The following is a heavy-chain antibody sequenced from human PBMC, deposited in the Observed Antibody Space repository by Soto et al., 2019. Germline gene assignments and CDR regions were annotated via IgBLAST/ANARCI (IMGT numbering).Heavy chain of an antibody. J-gene: IGHJ6*02. D-gene: IGHD2-21*01. CDR2: INPETGGT. V-gene: IGHV1-2*02. CDR3: ARERFQVISDGMDV. CDR1: GYTFTGYY. Sequence: QVQLVQSGADVKTPGASVRVSCKASGYTFTGYYVHWVREAPGQGLERMGWINPETGGTSYAQKFQGRVTLSRDTSINTAYLELSSLRFDDAAVYFCARERFQVISDGMDVWGQGTTVTVSS.